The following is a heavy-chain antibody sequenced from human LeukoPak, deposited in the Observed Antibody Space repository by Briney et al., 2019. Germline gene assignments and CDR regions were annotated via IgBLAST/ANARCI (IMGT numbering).Heavy chain of an antibody. D-gene: IGHD4-11*01. V-gene: IGHV1-46*01. Sequence: ASVKVPCKASGYTFTNYYIHWVRQAPGEGLEWMGITDPIGGSTNYAQKFQGRVTMTRDTSTSTVYMELSSLRSEDSAVYYCARWTTTYLDYWGQGTLVTVSS. CDR1: GYTFTNYY. J-gene: IGHJ4*02. CDR2: TDPIGGST. CDR3: ARWTTTYLDY.